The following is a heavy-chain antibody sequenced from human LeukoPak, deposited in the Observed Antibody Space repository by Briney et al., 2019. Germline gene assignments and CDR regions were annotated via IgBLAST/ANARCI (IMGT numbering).Heavy chain of an antibody. J-gene: IGHJ4*02. V-gene: IGHV4-59*01. Sequence: PSETLSLTCTVSGGSLSSYYWSWLRQPPGKGLEWIGYIYYSGSTNYNPSLKSRVTISVDTSKNQFSLKLSSVTAADTAVYYCARVSFYDYVWGSYRVVYYFDYWGQGTLVTVSS. D-gene: IGHD3-16*02. CDR1: GGSLSSYY. CDR2: IYYSGST. CDR3: ARVSFYDYVWGSYRVVYYFDY.